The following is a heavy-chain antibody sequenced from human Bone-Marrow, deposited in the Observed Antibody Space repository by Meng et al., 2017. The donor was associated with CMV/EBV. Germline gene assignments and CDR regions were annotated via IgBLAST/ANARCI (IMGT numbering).Heavy chain of an antibody. Sequence: ASVKVSCKASGYTFSTYGFTWVRQAPGQGLEWMGWISGYNGNTNYAQKLQGRVTMTTDTSTSTASMELRSLRSDDTAVYYCARGTIMIRDYHHHGLDVWGHGTSVTVSS. CDR3: ARGTIMIRDYHHHGLDV. CDR2: ISGYNGNT. V-gene: IGHV1-18*01. D-gene: IGHD3-16*01. CDR1: GYTFSTYG. J-gene: IGHJ6*02.